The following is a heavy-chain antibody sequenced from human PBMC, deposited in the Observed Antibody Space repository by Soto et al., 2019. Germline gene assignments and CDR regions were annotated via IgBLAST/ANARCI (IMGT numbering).Heavy chain of an antibody. CDR3: ARVRSGYDHYYYYSYMDV. CDR2: ISSSGSTI. V-gene: IGHV3-11*01. CDR1: GFTFSDYY. J-gene: IGHJ6*03. D-gene: IGHD5-12*01. Sequence: PGGSLRLSCAASGFTFSDYYMSWIRQAPGKGLEWVSYISSSGSTIYYADSVKGRFTISRDNAKNSLYLQMNSLRAEDTAVYYCARVRSGYDHYYYYSYMDVWGKGTTVTVSS.